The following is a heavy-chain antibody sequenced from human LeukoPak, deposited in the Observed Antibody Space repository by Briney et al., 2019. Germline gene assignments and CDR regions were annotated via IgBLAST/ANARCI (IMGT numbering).Heavy chain of an antibody. D-gene: IGHD3-22*01. CDR1: GFTFSSYA. CDR3: AREVPYDSSGSDY. CDR2: ISYDGSNK. J-gene: IGHJ4*02. V-gene: IGHV3-30-3*01. Sequence: HPGRSLRLSCAASGFTFSSYAMHWVRQAPGKGLEWVAVISYDGSNKYYADSVKGRFTISRDNSKNTLYLQMNSLRVEDTAVYYCAREVPYDSSGSDYWGQGTLVTVSS.